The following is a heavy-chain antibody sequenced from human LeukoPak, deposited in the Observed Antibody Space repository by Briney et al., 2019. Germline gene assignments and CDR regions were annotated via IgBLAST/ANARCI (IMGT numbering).Heavy chain of an antibody. CDR1: GFTFSSYA. V-gene: IGHV3-23*01. CDR2: ISGSGGST. CDR3: ALGGVYDSSGYYPIDY. D-gene: IGHD3-22*01. J-gene: IGHJ4*02. Sequence: GGSLRLSCAASGFTFSSYAMSWVRQAPGKGLEWVSAISGSGGSTYYADSVKGRFTISRDNSKNTLYLQMNSLRAEGTAVYYCALGGVYDSSGYYPIDYWGQGTLVTVSS.